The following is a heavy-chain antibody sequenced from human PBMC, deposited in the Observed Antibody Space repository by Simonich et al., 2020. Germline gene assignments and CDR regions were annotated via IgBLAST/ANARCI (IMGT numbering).Heavy chain of an antibody. D-gene: IGHD4-4*01. J-gene: IGHJ3*02. Sequence: EVQLVESGGGLVQPGGSLRLSCAASGFTFSSYWMHWVRQAPGKGRVVVSRINSDGGSPSYADSVKGRFTISRDNAKNTLYLQMNSLRAEDTAVYYCARDYSNYDAFDIWGQGTMVTVSS. V-gene: IGHV3-74*01. CDR1: GFTFSSYW. CDR3: ARDYSNYDAFDI. CDR2: INSDGGSP.